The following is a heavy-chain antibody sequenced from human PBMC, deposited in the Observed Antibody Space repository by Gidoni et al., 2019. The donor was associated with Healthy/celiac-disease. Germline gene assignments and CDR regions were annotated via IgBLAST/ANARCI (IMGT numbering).Heavy chain of an antibody. CDR1: GYSIRSGYY. Sequence: QVQLQESGPGLVKPSETLSLTCAVSGYSIRSGYYWGWIRQPPGKGLEWIGSIYHSGSTYYNPSLKSRVTRSVDTSKNQFSLKLSSVTAADTAVYYCARGITIFGVVIHHPHLYFDYWGQGTLVTVSS. V-gene: IGHV4-38-2*01. CDR3: ARGITIFGVVIHHPHLYFDY. CDR2: IYHSGST. J-gene: IGHJ4*02. D-gene: IGHD3-3*01.